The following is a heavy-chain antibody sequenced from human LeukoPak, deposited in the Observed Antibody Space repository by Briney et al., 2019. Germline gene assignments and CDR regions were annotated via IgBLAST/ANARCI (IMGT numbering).Heavy chain of an antibody. D-gene: IGHD3-22*01. Sequence: GGSLRLSCAASGFTLSRHSMNWVRQAPGQGLEWLSSISSSSSYIHYADSVKGRFTISRDNTKNSLYLQMNSLRAEDTAVYYCARAIVATDFDCWGQGTLVIVSS. J-gene: IGHJ4*02. CDR2: ISSSSSYI. V-gene: IGHV3-21*01. CDR1: GFTLSRHS. CDR3: ARAIVATDFDC.